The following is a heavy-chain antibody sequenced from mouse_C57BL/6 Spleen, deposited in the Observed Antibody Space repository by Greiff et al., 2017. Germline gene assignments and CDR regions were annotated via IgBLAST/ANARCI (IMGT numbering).Heavy chain of an antibody. V-gene: IGHV1-15*01. CDR3: TRLTTVVAPYFDY. CDR1: GYTFTDYE. CDR2: IDPETGGT. J-gene: IGHJ2*01. Sequence: VQLQQSGAELVRPGASVTLSCKASGYTFTDYEMHWVKQTPVHGLEWIGAIDPETGGTAYNQKFKGKAILTADKSSSTAYMELRSLTSEDSAVYYCTRLTTVVAPYFDYWGQGTTLTVSS. D-gene: IGHD1-1*01.